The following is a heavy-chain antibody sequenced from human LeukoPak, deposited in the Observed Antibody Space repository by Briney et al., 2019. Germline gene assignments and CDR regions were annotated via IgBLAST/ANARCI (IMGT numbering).Heavy chain of an antibody. CDR1: GGSFSGYY. Sequence: SETLSLTCAVYGGSFSGYYWSWIRQPPGEGPEWIGEINSSGSINYNPSLKSRVTISVDRSKNQFSLKLSSVTAADTAVYYCAREVTYYFDYWGQGTLVTVSS. CDR3: AREVTYYFDY. V-gene: IGHV4-34*01. CDR2: INSSGSI. J-gene: IGHJ4*02.